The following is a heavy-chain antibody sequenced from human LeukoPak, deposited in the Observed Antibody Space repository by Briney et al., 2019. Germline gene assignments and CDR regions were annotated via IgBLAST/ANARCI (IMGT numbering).Heavy chain of an antibody. CDR1: GFTFSSSW. CDR3: ARDPGYESWSPFWGGMDV. V-gene: IGHV3-74*01. CDR2: ITRDGSST. D-gene: IGHD3-16*01. Sequence: GGSLRLSCAASGFTFSSSWMHWVRQAPGKGLVWVSRITRDGSSTTYADSVKGRFTTSRDNAKNTLYLQMDSLRDDDTAAYYCARDPGYESWSPFWGGMDVWGKGTTVIVSS. J-gene: IGHJ6*04.